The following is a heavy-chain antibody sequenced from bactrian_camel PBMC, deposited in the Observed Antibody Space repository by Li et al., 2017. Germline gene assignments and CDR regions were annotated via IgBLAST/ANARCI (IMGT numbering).Heavy chain of an antibody. Sequence: VQLVESGGGSVQAGGSLRLACVVSGNTASINCLAWFRQAPGNEREAVAAIDSDGYPSYHAAVKGRFTVSQDNAKKTVYLQMNSLKPEDTAMYYCAADRDVNVPPSLVLDSSRFHSWGQGTQVTVS. CDR1: GNTASINC. V-gene: IGHV3S53*01. CDR2: IDSDGYP. J-gene: IGHJ4*01. CDR3: AADRDVNVPPSLVLDSSRFHS.